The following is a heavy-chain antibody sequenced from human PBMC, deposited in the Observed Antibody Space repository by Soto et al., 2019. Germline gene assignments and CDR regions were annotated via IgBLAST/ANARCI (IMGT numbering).Heavy chain of an antibody. CDR1: GGSISSHY. V-gene: IGHV4-59*08. CDR3: ASYGDFDY. D-gene: IGHD4-17*01. J-gene: IGHJ4*02. CDR2: IYYSGST. Sequence: SETLSLTCTVSGGSISSHYWSWIRQPPGKGLEWIGYIYYSGSTNYNPSLKSRVTISVDTSKNQFSLKLSSVTAADTAVYYCASYGDFDYWGQGTLVTVSS.